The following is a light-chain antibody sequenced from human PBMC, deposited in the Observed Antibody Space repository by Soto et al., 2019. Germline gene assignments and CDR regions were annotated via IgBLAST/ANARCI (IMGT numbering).Light chain of an antibody. V-gene: IGKV3-15*01. CDR1: QSVSSN. J-gene: IGKJ1*01. Sequence: EIVMTQSPATLSVSPGERATLSCRASQSVSSNLAGYQQKPGQAPRLLIYGASTRATSIPARFSGSGSGTEFTLTISSLQSEDFAVYYCQQYNNWPPWTFGQGTKVDIK. CDR2: GAS. CDR3: QQYNNWPPWT.